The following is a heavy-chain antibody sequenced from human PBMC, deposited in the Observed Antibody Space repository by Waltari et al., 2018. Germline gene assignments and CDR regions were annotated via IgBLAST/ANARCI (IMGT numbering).Heavy chain of an antibody. CDR3: ARGYNKFDY. Sequence: EVRLVESGGGLVQPGGSLRLSCAASGFPFSSYWMSWVRQAPGKGLEGVANIKQDGREKNYVDSVKGRFTISRDNAKNSLDLQMNSLRAEDTAVYYCARGYNKFDYWGQGNLVTGSS. CDR2: IKQDGREK. D-gene: IGHD4-4*01. CDR1: GFPFSSYW. J-gene: IGHJ4*02. V-gene: IGHV3-7*01.